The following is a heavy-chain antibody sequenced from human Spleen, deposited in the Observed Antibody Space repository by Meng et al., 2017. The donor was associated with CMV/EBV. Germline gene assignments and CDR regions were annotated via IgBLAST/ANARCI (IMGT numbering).Heavy chain of an antibody. D-gene: IGHD3-10*01. CDR3: ARYYGSGSYLIGYYYYGMDV. V-gene: IGHV3-48*03. J-gene: IGHJ6*02. CDR1: GFTFSSYE. CDR2: ISSSGNTI. Sequence: GESLKISCAASGFTFSSYEMNWVRQAPGKGLEWVSYISSSGNTIYYADSVKGRFTISRDNAKNSLYLQMNSLRAEDTAVYYCARYYGSGSYLIGYYYYGMDVWGQGTTVTVSS.